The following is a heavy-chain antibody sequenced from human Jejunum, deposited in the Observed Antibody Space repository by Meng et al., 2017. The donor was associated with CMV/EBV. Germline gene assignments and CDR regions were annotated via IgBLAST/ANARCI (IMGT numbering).Heavy chain of an antibody. CDR3: AREDYYGSGSLDY. J-gene: IGHJ4*02. CDR2: IDSGGRT. CDR1: RFPVSSSH. V-gene: IGHV3-66*02. Sequence: SRFPVSSSHISWVRQAPGKGLEWFSVIDSGGRTYYTDSVKGRFTIFRDSSKNMLYLPMSSLRPEDTAVYYCAREDYYGSGSLDYWGQGTLVTVSS. D-gene: IGHD3-10*01.